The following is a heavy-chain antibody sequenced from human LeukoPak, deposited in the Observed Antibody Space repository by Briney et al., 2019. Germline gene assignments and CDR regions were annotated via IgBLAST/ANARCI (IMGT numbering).Heavy chain of an antibody. D-gene: IGHD4-17*01. Sequence: GGSVRLSCAGSGFTFTSYTMNWVRQAPGKGLEWVSSITSSSSYIYYADSVKGRFTISRDNAKNSLYLQMTSLRVEDTAVYYCAKTYGHFDDWGQGTLVTVSS. V-gene: IGHV3-21*01. CDR1: GFTFTSYT. CDR3: AKTYGHFDD. CDR2: ITSSSSYI. J-gene: IGHJ4*02.